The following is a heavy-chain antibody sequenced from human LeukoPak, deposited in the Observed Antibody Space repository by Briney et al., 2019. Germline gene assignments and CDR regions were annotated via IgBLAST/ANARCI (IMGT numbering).Heavy chain of an antibody. CDR3: ARDGDYCSSTSCYSPDY. Sequence: GGSLRLSCAAPGFTFSSYAMHWVRQAPGKGLEWVAVISYDGSNKYYADSVKGRFTISRDNSKNTLYLQMNSLRAEDTAVYYSARDGDYCSSTSCYSPDYWGQGTLVTVSS. CDR2: ISYDGSNK. J-gene: IGHJ4*02. V-gene: IGHV3-30-3*01. D-gene: IGHD2-2*01. CDR1: GFTFSSYA.